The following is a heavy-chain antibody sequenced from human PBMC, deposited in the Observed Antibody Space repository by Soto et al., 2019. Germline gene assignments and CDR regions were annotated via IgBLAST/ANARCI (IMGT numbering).Heavy chain of an antibody. CDR2: IYHSGST. CDR1: GGSISSSNW. Sequence: PSETLSLTCAVSGGSISSSNWWSGVRQPPGKGLGWIGEIYHSGSTTYNPSLKSRVTISVDQSKNQFSRKLRAVPAADTAVHYCARAHDHPPNHGSCLEYWGQGNLGTVS. V-gene: IGHV4-4*02. D-gene: IGHD1-26*01. J-gene: IGHJ4*02. CDR3: ARAHDHPPNHGSCLEY.